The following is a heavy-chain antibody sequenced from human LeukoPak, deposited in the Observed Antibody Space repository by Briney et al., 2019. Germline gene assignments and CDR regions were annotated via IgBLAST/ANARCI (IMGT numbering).Heavy chain of an antibody. D-gene: IGHD3-22*01. J-gene: IGHJ3*01. CDR2: IVHGGSI. V-gene: IGHV4-38-2*01. Sequence: SETLSLTCADSGYSITSGYYWGWVRQSPGRGLEWIGTIVHGGSIYYNPSLNSRVTLSVDTSKNQFSLKLSSLTAADTAIYYCARMGVSYYYDSSTYFPVAFDVWGQGTMVIVSA. CDR1: GYSITSGYY. CDR3: ARMGVSYYYDSSTYFPVAFDV.